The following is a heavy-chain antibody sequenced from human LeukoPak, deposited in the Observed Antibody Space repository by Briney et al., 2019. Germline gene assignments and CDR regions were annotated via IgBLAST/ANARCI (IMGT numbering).Heavy chain of an antibody. D-gene: IGHD4-23*01. CDR1: GFTFSRFT. V-gene: IGHV3-23*01. CDR3: AKGGGWLYYFDY. J-gene: IGHJ4*02. CDR2: ISGSDSST. Sequence: GGSLRLSCAASGFTFSRFTINWVRQAPGKGLEWVSGISGSDSSTYYADSVKGRFTISRGNSKNTLYLQMNSLRAEDTAVYYCAKGGGWLYYFDYWGQGTLVTVSS.